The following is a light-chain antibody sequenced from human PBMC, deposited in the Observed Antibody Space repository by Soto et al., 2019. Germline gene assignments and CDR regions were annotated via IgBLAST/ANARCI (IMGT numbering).Light chain of an antibody. CDR3: SSYTTCNTRQEV. V-gene: IGLV2-14*01. CDR1: SSDVGGYNY. CDR2: DVT. Sequence: QSVLTQPASVSGSPGQSITISCTGTSSDVGGYNYVSWYQQHPGKAPRFVIYDVTNRPSGVSNRFSGSKSGNTASLTISGLQAEDEAYYYCSSYTTCNTRQEVSGPGTK. J-gene: IGLJ1*01.